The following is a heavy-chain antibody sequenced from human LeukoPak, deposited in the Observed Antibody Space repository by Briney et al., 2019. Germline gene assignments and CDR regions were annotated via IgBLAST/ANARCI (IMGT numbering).Heavy chain of an antibody. CDR2: INPSGGST. V-gene: IGHV1-46*01. CDR3: AREHCSGGSCHPVYYGMDV. J-gene: IGHJ6*02. Sequence: ASVKVSCKASGYTFTSYCMHWVRQAPGQGLEWMGIINPSGGSTSYEQKFQGRVTMTRDTSTSTVYMELSSLRSEDTAVYYCAREHCSGGSCHPVYYGMDVWGQGTTVTVS. D-gene: IGHD2-15*01. CDR1: GYTFTSYC.